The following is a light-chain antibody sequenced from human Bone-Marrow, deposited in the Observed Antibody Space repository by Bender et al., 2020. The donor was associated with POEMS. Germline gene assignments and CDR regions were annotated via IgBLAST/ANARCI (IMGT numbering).Light chain of an antibody. CDR1: SSDVGAYTS. CDR2: EVS. J-gene: IGLJ3*02. V-gene: IGLV2-8*01. Sequence: QSVLTQPPSASGSPGQSVTISCTGTSSDVGAYTSVSWYQQHPAKAPKLMIYEVSKRPSGVPDRFSGSKSGNTASLAISGLQSEDAADYYCSTWDDRLNAWLFGGGTKLTVL. CDR3: STWDDRLNAWL.